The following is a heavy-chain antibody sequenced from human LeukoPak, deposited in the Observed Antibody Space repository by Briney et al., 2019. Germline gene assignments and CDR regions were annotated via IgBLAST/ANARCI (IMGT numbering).Heavy chain of an antibody. CDR3: ARWWGFDP. V-gene: IGHV4-39*07. D-gene: IGHD2-15*01. CDR2: INHSGST. Sequence: SETLSLTCTVSGGSISSSSYHWSWIRQPPGKGLEWIGEINHSGSTNYNPSLKSRVTISVDTSRNQFSLKLSSVTAADTAVYYCARWWGFDPWGQGTLVTVSS. CDR1: GGSISSSSYH. J-gene: IGHJ5*02.